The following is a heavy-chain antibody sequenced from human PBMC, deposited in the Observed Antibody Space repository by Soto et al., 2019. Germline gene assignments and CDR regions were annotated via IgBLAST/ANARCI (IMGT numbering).Heavy chain of an antibody. V-gene: IGHV6-1*01. J-gene: IGHJ6*02. D-gene: IGHD6-13*01. CDR3: ASSGTGYSSSWSDYYYGTDV. Sequence: SQTLSLTCAISGDSVSSNSAAWNWIRQSPSRGLEWLGRTYYRSKWYNDYAVSVKGRITINPDTSKNQFSLQLNSVTPEDTAVYYCASSGTGYSSSWSDYYYGTDVWGQGTTVTVSS. CDR1: GDSVSSNSAA. CDR2: TYYRSKWYN.